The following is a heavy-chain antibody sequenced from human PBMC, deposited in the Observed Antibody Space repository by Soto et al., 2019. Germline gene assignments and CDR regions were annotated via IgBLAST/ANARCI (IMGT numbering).Heavy chain of an antibody. CDR2: FSAGGRA. D-gene: IGHD6-6*01. J-gene: IGHJ4*02. V-gene: IGHV3-23*01. Sequence: GALRLSCEASGFSFSNYALSWVRQSPGKGLEWVSTFSAGGRAYYADSVKGRFTIAKDTSKNTLHLQVSSLRAEDTAVYYCAKRIAARLPINDYWGQGTLVTVSS. CDR1: GFSFSNYA. CDR3: AKRIAARLPINDY.